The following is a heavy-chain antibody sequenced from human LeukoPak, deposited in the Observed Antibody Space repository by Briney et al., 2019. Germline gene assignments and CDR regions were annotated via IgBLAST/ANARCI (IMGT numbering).Heavy chain of an antibody. D-gene: IGHD3-3*01. CDR1: GGSISSYY. CDR2: IYYSGST. J-gene: IGHJ6*03. Sequence: PSETLSLTCTVSGGSISSYYWSWVRQPPGKGLEWFGYIYYSGSTNYNPSLKSRVTISVDTSKNQFSLKLSSVTAAATAVYYCSRASRWSGTYYYYMDVWGKGTTVTVSS. CDR3: SRASRWSGTYYYYMDV. V-gene: IGHV4-59*01.